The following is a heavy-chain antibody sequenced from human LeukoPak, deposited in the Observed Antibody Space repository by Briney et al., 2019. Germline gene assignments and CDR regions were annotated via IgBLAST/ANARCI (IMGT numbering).Heavy chain of an antibody. Sequence: SETLSLTCTVSGGSISSSNYYWGWIRQPPGKGLEWIGSIYYSGSTYYNPSLKSRFTISVDTSKNQFSLKLSSVTAADTAVYYCARDNYDSSGLPFDYWGQGTLVTVSS. J-gene: IGHJ4*02. D-gene: IGHD3-22*01. CDR2: IYYSGST. CDR3: ARDNYDSSGLPFDY. V-gene: IGHV4-39*07. CDR1: GGSISSSNYY.